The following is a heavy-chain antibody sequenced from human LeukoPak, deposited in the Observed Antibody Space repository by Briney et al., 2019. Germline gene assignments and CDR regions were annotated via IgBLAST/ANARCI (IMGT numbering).Heavy chain of an antibody. CDR3: ASEPGYCTGGRCYGGWFHP. V-gene: IGHV4-34*01. CDR1: GGSFSGYY. D-gene: IGHD2-15*01. J-gene: IGHJ5*02. CDR2: INPVGST. Sequence: SETLSLTCAVYGGSFSGYYWSWIRQPPGKGLEWIGEINPVGSTDYNPSLKSRVTISVDTSKNQLSLKLNSLTAADTAVYYCASEPGYCTGGRCYGGWFHPWGQGTLVTVSS.